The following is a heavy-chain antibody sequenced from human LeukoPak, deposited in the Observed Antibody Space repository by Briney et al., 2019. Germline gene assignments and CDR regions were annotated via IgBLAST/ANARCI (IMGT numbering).Heavy chain of an antibody. V-gene: IGHV3-30*04. D-gene: IGHD2-2*02. Sequence: GSLRLSCAASGFTFSSYAMHWVRQAPGKGLEWVAVISYDGSNKYYADSVKGRFTISRDNSKNTLYLQMNSLRAEDTAVYYCARGCSSTSCYKNWGQGTLVTVSS. CDR1: GFTFSSYA. CDR3: ARGCSSTSCYKN. CDR2: ISYDGSNK. J-gene: IGHJ4*02.